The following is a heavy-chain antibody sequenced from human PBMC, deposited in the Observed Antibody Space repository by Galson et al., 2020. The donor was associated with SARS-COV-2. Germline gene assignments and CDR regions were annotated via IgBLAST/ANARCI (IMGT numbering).Heavy chain of an antibody. J-gene: IGHJ2*01. CDR2: IYYSGTT. CDR1: GGSISTTSYF. V-gene: IGHV4-39*01. D-gene: IGHD4-17*01. Sequence: SETLSLTCTVSGGSISTTSYFWGWIRQPPGKGLEWIGTIYYSGTTYYNPSLRSRVTISVDTYRNQFSLKLNSVTAADTAEYYCARRGGTVTTKHFDLWGRGTLVTVSS. CDR3: ARRGGTVTTKHFDL.